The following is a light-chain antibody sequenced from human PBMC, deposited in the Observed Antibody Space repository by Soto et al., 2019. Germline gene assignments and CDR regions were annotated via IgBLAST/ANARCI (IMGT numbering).Light chain of an antibody. J-gene: IGKJ1*01. CDR2: DAS. V-gene: IGKV3-11*01. CDR1: QSVSTY. Sequence: EIVLTQSPATLSLSPGERATLSCRASQSVSTYLAWFQQLPGQAPRLLIYDASNRATGIPARFSGSGSGTDFTLTISSREPEDFAVYYCQQRSNWPRTFGQGTKVEIK. CDR3: QQRSNWPRT.